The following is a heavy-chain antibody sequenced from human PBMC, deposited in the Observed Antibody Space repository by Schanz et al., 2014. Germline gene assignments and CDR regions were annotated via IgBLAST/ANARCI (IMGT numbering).Heavy chain of an antibody. D-gene: IGHD1-1*01. V-gene: IGHV3-53*01. CDR3: AKAFRTTKYYGMDV. J-gene: IGHJ6*02. CDR1: GFTVSLNY. Sequence: EVQLVESGGGLIQPGGSLRLSCAASGFTVSLNYMTWVRQAPGKGLEWVSAISSTGGSTYYADSVKGRFTISRDNSKNTLSLLVNSLRGEDTATYYCAKAFRTTKYYGMDVWGQGTTVTVS. CDR2: ISSTGGST.